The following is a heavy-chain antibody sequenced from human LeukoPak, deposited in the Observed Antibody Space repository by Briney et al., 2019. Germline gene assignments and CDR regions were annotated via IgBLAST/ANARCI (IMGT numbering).Heavy chain of an antibody. CDR1: GFTFSSYW. CDR2: IKQDGSEK. Sequence: PGGSLRLSCAASGFTFSSYWMSWVRQAPGKGLEWVANIKQDGSEKYYVDSVKGRFTISRDNAKNSLYLQMNSLRAEDTAVYYCAKDILTGSFPWTCYYYYYMDVWGKGTTVTISS. V-gene: IGHV3-7*01. CDR3: AKDILTGSFPWTCYYYYYMDV. D-gene: IGHD3-9*01. J-gene: IGHJ6*03.